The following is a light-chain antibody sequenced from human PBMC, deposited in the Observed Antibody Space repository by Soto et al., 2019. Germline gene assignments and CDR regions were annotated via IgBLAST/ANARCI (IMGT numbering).Light chain of an antibody. CDR2: EGT. CDR3: CSYAGTSRA. V-gene: IGLV2-23*01. CDR1: SSAVVNDLL. Sequence: QSALTQPASVSGSPGQSITISCTGTSSAVVNDLLVSWYQQQPGKAPKLMIYEGTKRPAGVSNRFSGSKSGNTASLTISGLQAEDEADYYCCSYAGTSRAFGGGTKLTVL. J-gene: IGLJ3*02.